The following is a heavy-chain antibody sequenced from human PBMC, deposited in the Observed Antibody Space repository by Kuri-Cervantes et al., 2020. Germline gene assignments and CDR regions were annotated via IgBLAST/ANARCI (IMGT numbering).Heavy chain of an antibody. CDR2: ISYDGSNK. Sequence: GESLKISCAASGFTFSSYAMHWVRQAPGKGLEWVAVISYDGSNKYYADSVKGRFTISRDNAKNSLYLQMNSLRAEDTAVYYCARAMVRGAHPYYFDYWGQGTLVTVSS. J-gene: IGHJ4*02. D-gene: IGHD3-10*01. CDR1: GFTFSSYA. V-gene: IGHV3-30-3*01. CDR3: ARAMVRGAHPYYFDY.